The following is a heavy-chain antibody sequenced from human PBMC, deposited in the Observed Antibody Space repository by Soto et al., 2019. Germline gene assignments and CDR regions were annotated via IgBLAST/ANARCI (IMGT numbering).Heavy chain of an antibody. Sequence: LGESLKISCKGSGYSFTSYWISWVRQMPGKGLEWMGRIDPSDSYTNYSPSFQGHVTISADKSISTAYLQWSSLKASDTAMYYCARETSTYSSSWSLLRWFDPWGQGTLITVSS. CDR3: ARETSTYSSSWSLLRWFDP. CDR2: IDPSDSYT. D-gene: IGHD6-13*01. CDR1: GYSFTSYW. J-gene: IGHJ5*02. V-gene: IGHV5-10-1*01.